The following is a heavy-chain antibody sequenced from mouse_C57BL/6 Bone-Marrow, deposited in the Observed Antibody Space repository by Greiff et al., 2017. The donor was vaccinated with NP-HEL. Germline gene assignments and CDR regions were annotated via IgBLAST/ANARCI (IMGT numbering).Heavy chain of an antibody. Sequence: VQLKESGPELVKPGASVKIPCKASGYTFTDYNMDWVKQSHGKSLEWIGDINPNNGGTIYNQKFKGKATLTVDKSSSTAYMELRSLTSEDTAVYYCARSALSYYCDYWGQGTTLTAAS. J-gene: IGHJ2*01. CDR2: INPNNGGT. V-gene: IGHV1-18*01. D-gene: IGHD6-1*01. CDR3: ARSALSYYCDY. CDR1: GYTFTDYN.